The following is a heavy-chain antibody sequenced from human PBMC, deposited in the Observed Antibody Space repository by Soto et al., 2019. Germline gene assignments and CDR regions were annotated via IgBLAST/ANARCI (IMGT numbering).Heavy chain of an antibody. CDR2: ISAYNGNT. D-gene: IGHD6-6*01. J-gene: IGHJ6*03. Sequence: GASVKVSCKVSGYTFTSYGISLLRQAPGQGLEWMGWISAYNGNTNYAQRLQGRVTMTTDTSTSTAYMELRSLRSDDTAVYYCARDGPKNSSLTYYFYYYYMDVWGKGTTVTVSS. CDR1: GYTFTSYG. CDR3: ARDGPKNSSLTYYFYYYYMDV. V-gene: IGHV1-18*01.